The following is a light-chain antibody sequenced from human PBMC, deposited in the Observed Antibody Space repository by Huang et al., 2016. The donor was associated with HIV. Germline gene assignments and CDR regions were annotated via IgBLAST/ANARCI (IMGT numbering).Light chain of an antibody. CDR3: QQYNTSPRT. CDR1: QSVFKN. CDR2: GSS. Sequence: ENLMTQSPSTLSVSPGESATLSCRASQSVFKNLAWYPQKPGQDPKLLIYGSSTRAAGIPARCSGSGSGTDFTLTISSLQSEDFAVYYCQQYNTSPRTFGQGTKVEV. J-gene: IGKJ1*01. V-gene: IGKV3-15*01.